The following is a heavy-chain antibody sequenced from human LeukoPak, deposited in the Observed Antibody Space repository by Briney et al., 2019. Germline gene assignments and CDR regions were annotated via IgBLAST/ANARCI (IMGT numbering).Heavy chain of an antibody. Sequence: GGSLRLSCAASGFTFSSYEMNWVRQAPGKGLEWVSYISSSGSTIYYADSVKGRFTISRDNAKNSLYLQMNSLRAEDTAVYYCANGIKTASYSQHWGQGTLVTVSS. CDR2: ISSSGSTI. CDR1: GFTFSSYE. CDR3: ANGIKTASYSQH. V-gene: IGHV3-48*03. J-gene: IGHJ1*01. D-gene: IGHD1-14*01.